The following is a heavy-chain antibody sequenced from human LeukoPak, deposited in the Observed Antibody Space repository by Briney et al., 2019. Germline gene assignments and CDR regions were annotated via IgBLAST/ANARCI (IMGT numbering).Heavy chain of an antibody. V-gene: IGHV3-30*04. D-gene: IGHD1-26*01. J-gene: IGHJ6*02. Sequence: PGGSLRLSCAASGLTFSSYAMHWVRQAPGKGLEWVAVISFDGRGKYYGDSVKGRFSISRDNSNNTLYLQMNSLRAEDTAVYYCAKDGGSYYGMDVWGQGTTVTVSS. CDR2: ISFDGRGK. CDR1: GLTFSSYA. CDR3: AKDGGSYYGMDV.